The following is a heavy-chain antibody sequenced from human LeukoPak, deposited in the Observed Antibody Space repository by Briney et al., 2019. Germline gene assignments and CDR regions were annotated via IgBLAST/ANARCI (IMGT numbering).Heavy chain of an antibody. CDR1: GFTFSSYA. J-gene: IGHJ4*02. Sequence: GGSLRLSCAASGFTFSSYAMSWVRQAPGKGLEWVSAISGSGGSTYYADSVKGRFTISRDNSKNTLYLQMNSLRAEDTAVYYCARDSSSGWSNGDYWGQGTLVTVSS. CDR2: ISGSGGST. V-gene: IGHV3-23*01. CDR3: ARDSSSGWSNGDY. D-gene: IGHD6-19*01.